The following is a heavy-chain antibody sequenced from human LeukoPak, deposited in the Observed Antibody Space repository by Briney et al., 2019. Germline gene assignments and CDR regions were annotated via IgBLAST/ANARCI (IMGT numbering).Heavy chain of an antibody. D-gene: IGHD4-17*01. J-gene: IGHJ4*02. Sequence: GGSLRLSCAASGFTFDDYAMDWVRQPPRKGLEWVSGINWNGGSVAYADSVKGRFTISRDNAKNSLYLQMNSLRPEDTALYYCTKALRRRGAWASDYWGQGTLVTVSS. CDR2: INWNGGSV. CDR1: GFTFDDYA. V-gene: IGHV3-9*01. CDR3: TKALRRRGAWASDY.